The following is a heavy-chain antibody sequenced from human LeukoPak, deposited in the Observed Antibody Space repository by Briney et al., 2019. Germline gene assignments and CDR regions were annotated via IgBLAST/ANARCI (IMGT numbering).Heavy chain of an antibody. CDR3: ARGEATVAPLLGFDY. J-gene: IGHJ4*02. V-gene: IGHV4-30-2*01. CDR2: IYHSGST. D-gene: IGHD4-17*01. CDR1: RGSVSSGSYY. Sequence: SETLSLTCIVSRGSVSSGSYYWSWIRQPPGKGLEWIGYIYHSGSTYYNPSLKSRVTISVDRSKNQFSLKLSSVTAADTAVYYCARGEATVAPLLGFDYWGQGTLVTVSS.